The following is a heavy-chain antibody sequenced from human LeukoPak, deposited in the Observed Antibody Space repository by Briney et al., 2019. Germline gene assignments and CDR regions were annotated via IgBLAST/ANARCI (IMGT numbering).Heavy chain of an antibody. CDR3: ARDSRDAVYDSSGYYVLDY. CDR1: GGSISSGDYY. J-gene: IGHJ4*02. CDR2: IYYSGST. D-gene: IGHD3-22*01. Sequence: PSETLSLTCTVSGGSISSGDYYWSWIRQPPGKGLEWIGYIYYSGSTYYNPSLKSRVTISVDTSKNQFSLKLSSVTAADTAVYYCARDSRDAVYDSSGYYVLDYWGQGTLVTVSS. V-gene: IGHV4-30-4*01.